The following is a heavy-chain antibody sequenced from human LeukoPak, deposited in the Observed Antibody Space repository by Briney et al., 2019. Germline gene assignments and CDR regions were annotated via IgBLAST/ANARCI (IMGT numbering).Heavy chain of an antibody. V-gene: IGHV4-4*02. J-gene: IGHJ6*03. Sequence: SETLSLTCAVSGGSISSSNWWSWVRQPPGKGLEWIGEIYHSGSTNYNPSLKSRVTISVDTSKNQFSLTLSSVTAADTAVYYCARRPTYYYGSGSYYTLRFDYYYYMDVWGKGTTVTISS. D-gene: IGHD3-10*01. CDR3: ARRPTYYYGSGSYYTLRFDYYYYMDV. CDR2: IYHSGST. CDR1: GGSISSSNW.